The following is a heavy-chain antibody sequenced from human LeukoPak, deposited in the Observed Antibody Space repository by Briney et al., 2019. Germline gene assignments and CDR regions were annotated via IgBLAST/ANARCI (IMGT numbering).Heavy chain of an antibody. CDR3: ATATPRGLRYGAMGYFDL. CDR1: GYTFTGYY. CDR2: INPNSGGT. Sequence: GASVKVSCKASGYTFTGYYMHWVRQAPGQGLEWMGRINPNSGGTNYAQKFQGRVTMTEDTSTDTAYMELSSLRSEDTAVYYCATATPRGLRYGAMGYFDLWGRGTLVTVSS. V-gene: IGHV1-2*06. J-gene: IGHJ2*01. D-gene: IGHD4-17*01.